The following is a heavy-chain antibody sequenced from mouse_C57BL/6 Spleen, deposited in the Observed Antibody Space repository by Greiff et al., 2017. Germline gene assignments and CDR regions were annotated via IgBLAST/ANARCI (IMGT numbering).Heavy chain of an antibody. D-gene: IGHD2-4*01. CDR1: GYTFTSYW. V-gene: IGHV1-55*01. CDR2: IYPGSGST. J-gene: IGHJ4*01. CDR3: ERIYYDYDGYAMDY. Sequence: QVQLQQPGAELVKPGASVKMSCKASGYTFTSYWITWVKQRPGQGLEWIGEIYPGSGSTNYNEKFKSKATLTVDTSSSTAYMQLSSLTSEDSAVYYCERIYYDYDGYAMDYWGQGTSVTVSS.